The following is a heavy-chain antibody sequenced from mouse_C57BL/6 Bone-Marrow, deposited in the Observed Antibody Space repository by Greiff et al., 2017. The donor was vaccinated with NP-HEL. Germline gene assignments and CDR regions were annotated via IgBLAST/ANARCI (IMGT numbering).Heavy chain of an antibody. CDR2: IDPSDSET. Sequence: QVQLQQPGAELVRPGSSVKLSCKASGYTFTSYWMHWVKQRPIQGLEWIGNIDPSDSETHYNQKFKDKATLTVDKSSSTAYMQLSSLTSEDSAVYYCARMGYDYDGAMDYGGQGTSVTVSS. V-gene: IGHV1-52*01. CDR1: GYTFTSYW. CDR3: ARMGYDYDGAMDY. J-gene: IGHJ4*01. D-gene: IGHD2-4*01.